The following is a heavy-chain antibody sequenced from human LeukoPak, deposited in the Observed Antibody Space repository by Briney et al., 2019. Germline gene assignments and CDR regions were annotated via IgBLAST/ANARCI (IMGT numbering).Heavy chain of an antibody. CDR2: INPNSGGT. J-gene: IGHJ4*02. Sequence: ASVKVSCKASGYTLTGYYIHWVRQSPGHRLEMMGWINPNSGGTNYAQKFKGRVTMNRDTSISTAYMELRRVRADDTAVYYFFFSSRRRHTRWGQGTLVTVSS. CDR1: GYTLTGYY. D-gene: IGHD2-21*01. V-gene: IGHV1-2*02. CDR3: FFSSRRRHTR.